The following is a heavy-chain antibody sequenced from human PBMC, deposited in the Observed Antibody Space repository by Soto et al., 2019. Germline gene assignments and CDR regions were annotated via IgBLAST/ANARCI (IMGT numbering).Heavy chain of an antibody. V-gene: IGHV3-23*01. CDR3: AKDQQLTPSYYYGMDV. D-gene: IGHD2-2*01. CDR2: ISGSGSTT. CDR1: GFTFKNYA. J-gene: IGHJ6*02. Sequence: GGSLRLSCAASGFTFKNYAMNWVRQAPGKGLEWVSIISGSGSTTYYPDSLKGRFTISRDNSKNTLYLQMNSPRVDDTAIYYCAKDQQLTPSYYYGMDVWGQGTTVTVSS.